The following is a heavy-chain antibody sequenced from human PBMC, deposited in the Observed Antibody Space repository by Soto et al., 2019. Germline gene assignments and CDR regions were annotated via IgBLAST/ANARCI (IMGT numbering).Heavy chain of an antibody. Sequence: GGSLRLSWAASGFTVSNSYMSWVRQTPGKGLGWVSIIYSGGSTYYADSVKGRFTISRNNSKNILYLQMTSLRAEDTAVYYCARDDSGSFHYWGQGTLVTVSS. CDR2: IYSGGST. J-gene: IGHJ4*02. CDR1: GFTVSNSY. V-gene: IGHV3-53*01. D-gene: IGHD6-19*01. CDR3: ARDDSGSFHY.